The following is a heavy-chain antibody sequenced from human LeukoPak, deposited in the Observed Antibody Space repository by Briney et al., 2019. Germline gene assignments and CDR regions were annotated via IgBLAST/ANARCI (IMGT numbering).Heavy chain of an antibody. CDR3: AREGPLGYYGMDV. CDR1: GGTFSSYA. Sequence: ASVKVSCKASGGTFSSYAISWVRQAPGQGLEWMGRINPNSGGTNYAQKFQGRVTMTRDTSISTAYMELSRLRSDDTAVYYCAREGPLGYYGMDVWGQGTTATVSS. J-gene: IGHJ6*02. CDR2: INPNSGGT. V-gene: IGHV1-2*06. D-gene: IGHD6-13*01.